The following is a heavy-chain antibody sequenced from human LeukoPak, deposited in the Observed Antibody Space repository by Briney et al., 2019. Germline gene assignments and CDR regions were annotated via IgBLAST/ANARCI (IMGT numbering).Heavy chain of an antibody. Sequence: ASVKVSCKASGYTFTGYYMHWVRQAPGQGLEWMGWINPNSGGTNYAQKFQGRVTMTRATSISTAYMGLSRLRSDDTAVYYCARGPVLRFLEWSVDYWGQGTLVTVSS. D-gene: IGHD3-3*01. CDR3: ARGPVLRFLEWSVDY. CDR2: INPNSGGT. J-gene: IGHJ4*02. CDR1: GYTFTGYY. V-gene: IGHV1-2*02.